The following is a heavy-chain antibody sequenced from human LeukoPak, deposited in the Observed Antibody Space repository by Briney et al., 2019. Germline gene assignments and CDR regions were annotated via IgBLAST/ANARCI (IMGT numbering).Heavy chain of an antibody. CDR3: ARDDVGPTTGDNYYYGMDV. CDR2: TYYRSKWYN. D-gene: IGHD1-26*01. CDR1: GDSVSSGSVT. Sequence: SQTLSLTCAISGDSVSSGSVTWNWTRQSPSRGLEWLGRTYYRSKWYNDYAVSVKSRITINPDTSKNQFSLQLNSVTPEDTAEYYCARDDVGPTTGDNYYYGMDVWGQGTTVTVSS. V-gene: IGHV6-1*01. J-gene: IGHJ6*02.